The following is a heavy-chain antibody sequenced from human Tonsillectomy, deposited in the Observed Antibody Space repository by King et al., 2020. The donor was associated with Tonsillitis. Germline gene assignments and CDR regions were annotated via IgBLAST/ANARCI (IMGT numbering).Heavy chain of an antibody. CDR1: GDSSSSYY. J-gene: IGHJ4*02. Sequence: QLQESGPGLVKPSETLSLTCTVSGDSSSSYYWNWIRQPPGKGLEWIGYIHHGAMTNYNPSLKSRVTIFADMSKKQFSLRLTSVTAADTAVYYCAWEGKQWLGDFDYWGRGILVTGSS. CDR2: IHHGAMT. CDR3: AWEGKQWLGDFDY. D-gene: IGHD6-19*01. V-gene: IGHV4-59*03.